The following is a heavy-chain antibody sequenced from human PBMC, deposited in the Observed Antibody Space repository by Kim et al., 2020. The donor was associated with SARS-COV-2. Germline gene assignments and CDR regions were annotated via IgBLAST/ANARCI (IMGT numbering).Heavy chain of an antibody. CDR2: VSGDGGTT. CDR1: GFTFADSV. J-gene: IGHJ4*02. CDR3: SKASGWLPRY. V-gene: IGHV3-43*02. D-gene: IGHD6-19*01. Sequence: GGSLRLSCAVSGFTFADSVMHWVRQAPGKGLEWVALVSGDGGTTYYADSVKGRFTISRDNSKDSLYLQMISPRTDDTAFYYCSKASGWLPRYWGQGTLVTVSS.